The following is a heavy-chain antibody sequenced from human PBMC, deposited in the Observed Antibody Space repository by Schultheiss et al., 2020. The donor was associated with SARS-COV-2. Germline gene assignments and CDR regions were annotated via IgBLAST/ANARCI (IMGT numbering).Heavy chain of an antibody. CDR3: AREHCSGGSCLVDY. D-gene: IGHD2-15*01. Sequence: SETLSLTCTVSGGSISGNYWSWIRQPPGKGLEWIGYIYYSGSTNYNPSLKSRVTISVDTSKNQFSLKLSSVTAADTAVYYCAREHCSGGSCLVDYWGQGTLVTVSS. J-gene: IGHJ4*02. CDR2: IYYSGST. CDR1: GGSISGNY. V-gene: IGHV4-59*01.